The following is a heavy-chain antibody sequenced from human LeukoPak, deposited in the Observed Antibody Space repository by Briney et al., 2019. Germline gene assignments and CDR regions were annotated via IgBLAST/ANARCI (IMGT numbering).Heavy chain of an antibody. CDR1: GFTFDDYG. J-gene: IGHJ4*02. CDR2: INWNGGST. D-gene: IGHD1-7*01. Sequence: PGGSLRLSCAASGFTFDDYGMSWVRQAPGKGLEWVSGINWNGGSTGYADSVKGRFTISRDNAKNSLYLQMNSLRDDDTAVYYCAAYYGTNHPGWGQGTLVTVSS. V-gene: IGHV3-20*04. CDR3: AAYYGTNHPG.